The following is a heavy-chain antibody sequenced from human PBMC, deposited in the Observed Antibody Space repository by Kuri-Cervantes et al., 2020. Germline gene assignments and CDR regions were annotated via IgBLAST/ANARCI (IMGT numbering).Heavy chain of an antibody. J-gene: IGHJ5*02. Sequence: SETLSLTCTVSGGSISSYYWSWIRQPPGKGMEWIGYIYYSGSTNYNPSLKSRVTISGDTSKNQFSLKLSSVTAADTAVYYCARVPAAIREGGWFDPWGQGTLVTVSS. CDR2: IYYSGST. CDR3: ARVPAAIREGGWFDP. CDR1: GGSISSYY. V-gene: IGHV4-59*13. D-gene: IGHD2-2*01.